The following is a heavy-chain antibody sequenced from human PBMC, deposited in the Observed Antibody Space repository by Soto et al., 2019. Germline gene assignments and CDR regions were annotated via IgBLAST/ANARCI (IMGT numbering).Heavy chain of an antibody. J-gene: IGHJ3*01. Sequence: SQTLSLTCAISGDSVSSDITSWNWIRQSPSRGLEWLGRTYYRSKWFHDYAASVKSRITINPDTSKNQFSLELNSMTPEDTAVYYCARGNALDVWGQGTVVTVSS. CDR1: GDSVSSDITS. V-gene: IGHV6-1*01. CDR2: TYYRSKWFH. D-gene: IGHD3-10*01. CDR3: ARGNALDV.